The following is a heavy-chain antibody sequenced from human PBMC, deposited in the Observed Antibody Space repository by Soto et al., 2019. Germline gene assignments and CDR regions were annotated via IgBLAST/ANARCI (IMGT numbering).Heavy chain of an antibody. CDR2: INTDGSNT. Sequence: GGSLRLSCAASGLTFNRYWMHWVRHAPGKGLVWVSHINTDGSNTNYADSVKGQFTISRDNAKSTLFLQMNSLRDEDTAVYYCAREFCSGGNCYTYYFDPWGQGIPVTVSS. D-gene: IGHD2-15*01. J-gene: IGHJ5*02. CDR3: AREFCSGGNCYTYYFDP. V-gene: IGHV3-74*01. CDR1: GLTFNRYW.